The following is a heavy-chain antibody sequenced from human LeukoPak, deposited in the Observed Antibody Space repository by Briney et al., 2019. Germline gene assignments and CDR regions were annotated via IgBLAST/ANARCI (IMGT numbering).Heavy chain of an antibody. Sequence: PSQTLSLTCTVSGGSISSGGYYWSWLRQHPGKGLEWIGYIYYSGSTYYNPSLKSRVTISVDTSKNQFSLKLSSVTAADTAVYYCASLGYCSGGSCYWFDPWGQGTLVTVSS. V-gene: IGHV4-31*03. CDR1: GGSISSGGYY. CDR3: ASLGYCSGGSCYWFDP. CDR2: IYYSGST. J-gene: IGHJ5*02. D-gene: IGHD2-15*01.